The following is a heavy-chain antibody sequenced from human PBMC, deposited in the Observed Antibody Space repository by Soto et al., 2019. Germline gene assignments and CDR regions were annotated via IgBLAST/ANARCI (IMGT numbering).Heavy chain of an antibody. CDR1: GFTFSSYA. J-gene: IGHJ6*03. Sequence: EVQLLESGGGLVQPGGSLRLSCAASGFTFSSYAMSWVRQAPGKGLEWVSAISGSGGSTYYADSVKGRFTISRDNSKNVLYLQMNSVRAEAPAVYYCSKVGLDSSSCYCRDNYYYVDVWGKGTTVIGS. V-gene: IGHV3-23*01. D-gene: IGHD6-13*01. CDR2: ISGSGGST. CDR3: SKVGLDSSSCYCRDNYYYVDV.